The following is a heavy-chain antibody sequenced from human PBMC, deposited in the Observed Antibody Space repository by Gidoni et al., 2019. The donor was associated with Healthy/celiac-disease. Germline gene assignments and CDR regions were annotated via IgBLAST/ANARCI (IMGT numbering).Heavy chain of an antibody. J-gene: IGHJ4*02. V-gene: IGHV3-48*03. CDR3: AMPYGRGNFDY. CDR2: ISSSGSTI. CDR1: GFTFSSYE. Sequence: EVQLVESGGGLVQPGGSLRLSCAASGFTFSSYEMNWVRQAPGKGLEWVSYISSSGSTIYYADSVKGRFTISRDNAKNSLYLQMNSLRAEDTAVYYCAMPYGRGNFDYWGQGTLVTVSS. D-gene: IGHD3-10*01.